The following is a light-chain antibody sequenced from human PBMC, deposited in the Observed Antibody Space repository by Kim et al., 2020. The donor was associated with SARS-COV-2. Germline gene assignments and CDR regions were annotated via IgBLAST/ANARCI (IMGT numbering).Light chain of an antibody. Sequence: VYAGQTASITCSGDKLGDKYACWYQQKPGQSPVLVIYQESKRPSGIPERFSGSNSGNTATLTISGTQAMDEADYYCQAWDSSTVVFGGGTQLTVL. J-gene: IGLJ2*01. CDR3: QAWDSSTVV. V-gene: IGLV3-1*01. CDR2: QES. CDR1: KLGDKY.